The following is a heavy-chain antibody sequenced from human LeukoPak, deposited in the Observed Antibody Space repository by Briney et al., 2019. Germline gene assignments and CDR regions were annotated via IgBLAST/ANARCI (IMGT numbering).Heavy chain of an antibody. V-gene: IGHV3-21*01. CDR1: GFTFSSYS. CDR2: ISSSSSYI. CDR3: AHVGDYYDSSGYYHDY. Sequence: GGSLRLSCAASGFTFSSYSMNWVRQAPGKGLEWVSSISSSSSYIYYADSVKGRFTISRDNAKNSLYLQMNSLRAEDTAVYYCAHVGDYYDSSGYYHDYWGQGTLVTVSS. D-gene: IGHD3-22*01. J-gene: IGHJ4*02.